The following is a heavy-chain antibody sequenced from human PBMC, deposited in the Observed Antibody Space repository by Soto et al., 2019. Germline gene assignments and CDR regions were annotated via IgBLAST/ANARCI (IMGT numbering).Heavy chain of an antibody. CDR2: ISVSGGST. J-gene: IGHJ6*02. Sequence: EVQLLESGGGLVQPGGSLRLSCAASGFTFSSYAMSWVRQAPGKGLEWVSGISVSGGSTHYAESMKGRFTISRDNSKNTLYVQMNSLRAEDTALYYCAKALSPNCAGSSCPCGMHVGGQWTTVTVSS. CDR3: AKALSPNCAGSSCPCGMHV. V-gene: IGHV3-23*01. CDR1: GFTFSSYA. D-gene: IGHD2-15*01.